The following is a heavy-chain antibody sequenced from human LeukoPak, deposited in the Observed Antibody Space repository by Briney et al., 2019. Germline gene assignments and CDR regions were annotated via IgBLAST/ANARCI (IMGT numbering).Heavy chain of an antibody. CDR2: VYIGGST. D-gene: IGHD6-13*01. CDR1: GFTVSNNC. J-gene: IGHJ4*02. V-gene: IGHV3-66*01. CDR3: ARESSSWKYYFDF. Sequence: PGGSLRLSCAASGFTVSNNCMIWVRQAPGKGLEWVSIVYIGGSTYYADSVKGRFTISRDNSKNTLFLQVNTLRAEDTAVYYCARESSSWKYYFDFRGQGTLVTVSS.